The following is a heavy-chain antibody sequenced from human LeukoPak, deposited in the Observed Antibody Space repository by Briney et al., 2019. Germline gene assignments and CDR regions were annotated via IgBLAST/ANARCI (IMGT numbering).Heavy chain of an antibody. J-gene: IGHJ5*02. CDR1: GFTFSNYW. Sequence: GGSLRLSCAASGFTFSNYWMIWVRQAPGKGLEWVANINEDASKKYYVDSVEGQFTISRDDAKNSLYLQMNSLRAEDTAMYYCATSTYSSSPSWGQGTLVTVSS. CDR2: INEDASKK. V-gene: IGHV3-7*01. CDR3: ATSTYSSSPS. D-gene: IGHD6-6*01.